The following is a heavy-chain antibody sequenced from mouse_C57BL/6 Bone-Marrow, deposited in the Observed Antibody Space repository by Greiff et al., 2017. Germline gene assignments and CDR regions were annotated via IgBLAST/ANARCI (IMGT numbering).Heavy chain of an antibody. D-gene: IGHD1-1*01. CDR3: ARTPYYYGSRHWYFDV. Sequence: QVQLKESGPELVKPGASVKISCKASGYSFTSYYIHWVKQRPGQGLEWIGWIYPGSGNTKYNEKFKGKATLTADTSSSTAYMQLSSLTSEDSAVYYCARTPYYYGSRHWYFDVWGTGTTVTVSS. V-gene: IGHV1-66*01. J-gene: IGHJ1*03. CDR1: GYSFTSYY. CDR2: IYPGSGNT.